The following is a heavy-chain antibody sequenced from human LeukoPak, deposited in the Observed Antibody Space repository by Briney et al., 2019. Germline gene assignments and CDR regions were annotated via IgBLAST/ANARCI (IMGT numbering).Heavy chain of an antibody. Sequence: GGSLRLSCAASGFTFSSYSMNWVRQAPGKGLEWVSSISSSSSYIYYADSVKGRFTISRDNAKNSLYLQMNSLRAEDTAVYYCATTSALGYCSSTSCRDYWGQGTLVTVSS. CDR2: ISSSSSYI. J-gene: IGHJ4*02. V-gene: IGHV3-21*01. CDR1: GFTFSSYS. CDR3: ATTSALGYCSSTSCRDY. D-gene: IGHD2-2*01.